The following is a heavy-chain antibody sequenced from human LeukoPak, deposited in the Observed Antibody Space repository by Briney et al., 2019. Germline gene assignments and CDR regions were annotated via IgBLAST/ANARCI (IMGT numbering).Heavy chain of an antibody. Sequence: GASVKVSCKASGGTFSSYAISWVRQAPGQGLEWMGGIIPIFGTANYAQKFQGRVTITADESTSTAYMELSSLRSEDTAVYYGARAGSCSGGSCYNPWGQGTLVTVSS. J-gene: IGHJ5*02. CDR2: IIPIFGTA. CDR1: GGTFSSYA. D-gene: IGHD2-15*01. CDR3: ARAGSCSGGSCYNP. V-gene: IGHV1-69*13.